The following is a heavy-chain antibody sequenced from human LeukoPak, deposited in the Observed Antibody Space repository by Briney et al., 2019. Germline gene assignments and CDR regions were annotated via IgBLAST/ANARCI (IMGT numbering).Heavy chain of an antibody. CDR3: ARVSGTSWLDY. CDR2: TYYRSKWYT. D-gene: IGHD6-13*01. CDR1: GDSISSNSAA. Sequence: SQTLSLTCAISGDSISSNSAAWTWIRQSPSRGLEWLVRTYYRSKWYTEYAVSLKSRISLNPDTAKNQFSLQLNSVTPEDTAVYYCARVSGTSWLDYWGQGTLVTVSS. J-gene: IGHJ4*02. V-gene: IGHV6-1*01.